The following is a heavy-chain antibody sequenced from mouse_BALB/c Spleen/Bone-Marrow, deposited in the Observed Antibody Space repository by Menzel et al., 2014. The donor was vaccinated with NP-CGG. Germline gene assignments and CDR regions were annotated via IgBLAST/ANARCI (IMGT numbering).Heavy chain of an antibody. V-gene: IGHV7-3*02. CDR1: GVTFTDYY. Sequence: EVQRVESGGGLVQPGGSLRLSCATSGVTFTDYYVSWVRQLPGKALEWLGFIGNKTNGHTTEYSASVKGRFTISRDNSQSILYLQMNTLRAEDSATYYCARDINDGYYWYFDVWGAGTTVTVSS. CDR2: IGNKTNGHTT. CDR3: ARDINDGYYWYFDV. J-gene: IGHJ1*01. D-gene: IGHD2-3*01.